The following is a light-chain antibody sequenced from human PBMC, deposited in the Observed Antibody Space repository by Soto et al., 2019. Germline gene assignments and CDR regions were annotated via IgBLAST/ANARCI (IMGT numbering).Light chain of an antibody. V-gene: IGKV1-39*02. CDR3: QKYNNWPRT. J-gene: IGKJ1*01. CDR1: QSISSY. CDR2: AAS. Sequence: DIQMTHSPSSLSASVVDRVTITCRASQSISSYLNWYQQRPGKAPNLLILAASNLQSGVPSRFSGSGSGTEFTLTISSLQSEDFAVYYCQKYNNWPRTFGQGTKVDIK.